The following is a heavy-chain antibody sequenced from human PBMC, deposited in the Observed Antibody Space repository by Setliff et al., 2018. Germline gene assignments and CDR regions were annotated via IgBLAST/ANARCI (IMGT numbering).Heavy chain of an antibody. CDR2: IFGSGST. J-gene: IGHJ6*03. V-gene: IGHV4-4*07. CDR1: RGSINSHY. CDR3: ARGRMPHYYMDV. D-gene: IGHD2-2*01. Sequence: SETLSLTCTVSRGSINSHYWSWIRQPAGKGLEWIGRIFGSGSTNYNPSLKSRVTISVDTSKNQFSLKLSSVTAADTAVYYCARGRMPHYYMDVWGKGTTVTVSS.